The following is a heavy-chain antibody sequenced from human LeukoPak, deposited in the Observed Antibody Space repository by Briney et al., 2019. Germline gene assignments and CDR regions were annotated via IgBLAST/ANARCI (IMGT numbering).Heavy chain of an antibody. J-gene: IGHJ4*02. CDR2: ISAYNGNT. D-gene: IGHD3-22*01. Sequence: ASVKVSCNASGYTFSSYGIIWVRQAPGQGLEWMGWISAYNGNTNYAQKVQGRVTVTIDTSTSTAYMELRSLRSDDTAVYYCARDGGYTSYDSSGYWPLDYWGQGTLVTVSS. CDR3: ARDGGYTSYDSSGYWPLDY. V-gene: IGHV1-18*01. CDR1: GYTFSSYG.